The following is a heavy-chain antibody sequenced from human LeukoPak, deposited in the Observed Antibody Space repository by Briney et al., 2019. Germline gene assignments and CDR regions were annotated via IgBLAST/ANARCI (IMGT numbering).Heavy chain of an antibody. V-gene: IGHV4-59*01. J-gene: IGHJ6*03. Sequence: SETLSLTCNVSGGSISSYYWSWIRQPPGKGLEWIGYIYYSGSTNYNPSLKSRVTISVDTSKNQFSLKLSSVTAADTAVYYCARRTMVRGVGDYYYYYMDVWGKGTTVTISS. CDR1: GGSISSYY. D-gene: IGHD3-10*01. CDR2: IYYSGST. CDR3: ARRTMVRGVGDYYYYYMDV.